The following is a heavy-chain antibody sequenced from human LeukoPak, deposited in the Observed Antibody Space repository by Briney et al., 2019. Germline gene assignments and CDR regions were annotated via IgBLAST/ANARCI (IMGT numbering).Heavy chain of an antibody. V-gene: IGHV4-39*01. CDR3: ARSPSGSYYYFDY. CDR2: IYHSGDT. J-gene: IGHJ4*02. D-gene: IGHD1-26*01. Sequence: SETLSLTCTVSGGSISSSSYYWGWIRQPPGKGLEWIGYIYHSGDTYYNRPLKNRITISKDTSKNQFSLRLSSVTAADTAVYYCARSPSGSYYYFDYWGQGTLVTVSS. CDR1: GGSISSSSYY.